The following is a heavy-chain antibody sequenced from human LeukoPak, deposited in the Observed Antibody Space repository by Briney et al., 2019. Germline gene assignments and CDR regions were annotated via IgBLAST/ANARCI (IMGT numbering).Heavy chain of an antibody. Sequence: SETLSLTCTVSGGSISSGSYYWSWIRQPAGKGLEWIGRIYTSGSTNYNPSLKSRVTISVDTSKNQFSLKLSSVTAADTAVYYCARDPLLYSSSWMCYGMDVWGQGTTVTVSS. CDR3: ARDPLLYSSSWMCYGMDV. CDR1: GGSISSGSYY. CDR2: IYTSGST. V-gene: IGHV4-61*02. J-gene: IGHJ6*01. D-gene: IGHD6-13*01.